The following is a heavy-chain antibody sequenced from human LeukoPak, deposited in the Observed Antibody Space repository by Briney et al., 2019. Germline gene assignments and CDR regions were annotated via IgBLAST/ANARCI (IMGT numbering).Heavy chain of an antibody. CDR2: IGRSGNSP. CDR1: GFTFSSYA. CDR3: AKDGSGWYYFDY. Sequence: GGSLRLSCAASGFTFSSYAMSWVRQAPGKGLEWVSSIGRSGNSPWYADSVKGRFTISRDNSKNTLYLQMNSLRAEDTAVYYCAKDGSGWYYFDYWGQGTLVIVSS. D-gene: IGHD6-19*01. J-gene: IGHJ4*02. V-gene: IGHV3-23*01.